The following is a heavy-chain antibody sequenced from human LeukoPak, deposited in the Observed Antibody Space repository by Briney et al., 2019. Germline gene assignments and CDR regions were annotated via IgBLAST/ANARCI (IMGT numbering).Heavy chain of an antibody. V-gene: IGHV1-2*02. CDR2: INPNSGGT. Sequence: GASVKVSCKASGYTFTGYYMHWVRQAPGQGLEWMGWINPNSGGTNYAQKFQGRVTMTRDTSISTAYMELSRLRSDDTAVYYCARVVALRFGEKQFDYWGQGTLVTVSS. CDR1: GYTFTGYY. D-gene: IGHD3-10*01. CDR3: ARVVALRFGEKQFDY. J-gene: IGHJ4*02.